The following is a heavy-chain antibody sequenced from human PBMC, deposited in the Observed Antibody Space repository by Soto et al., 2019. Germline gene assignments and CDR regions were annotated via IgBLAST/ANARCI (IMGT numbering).Heavy chain of an antibody. V-gene: IGHV4-34*01. D-gene: IGHD3-3*02. J-gene: IGHJ5*02. CDR1: GGTFSGYY. CDR3: ASPKIAFYYWFDP. Sequence: SETLSLTYGVYGGTFSGYYWSWIRQPPGKGLEWIGEINHSGSTNYNPSLKSRVTISVDTSKNQFSLKLSSVTAADTAVYYCASPKIAFYYWFDPWGQGTLVTVSS. CDR2: INHSGST.